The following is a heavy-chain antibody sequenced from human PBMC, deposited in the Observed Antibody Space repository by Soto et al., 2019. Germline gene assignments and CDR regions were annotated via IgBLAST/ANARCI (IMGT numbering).Heavy chain of an antibody. D-gene: IGHD5-12*01. J-gene: IGHJ4*02. V-gene: IGHV4-4*07. CDR3: AREGSYSAYNFAHGIQLWSFDF. CDR1: GGSINTFY. CDR2: IFSGGST. Sequence: SETLSLTCTVSGGSINTFYWSWVRQPAGKGLEWIGRIFSGGSTSFNPSLESRVAMSVDTSKNHFSLNLSSVTAADMAVYYCAREGSYSAYNFAHGIQLWSFDFWGQGALVTVSS.